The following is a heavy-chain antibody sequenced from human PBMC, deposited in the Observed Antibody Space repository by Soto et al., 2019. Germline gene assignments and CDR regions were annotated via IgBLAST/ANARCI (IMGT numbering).Heavy chain of an antibody. J-gene: IGHJ4*02. Sequence: GESLKISCKASGYIFIDYWIGWVRQMPGKGLEWMGIVYPRDSDTRYSPSFQGQVTISADRSTGTAFLQWRSLKASDTALYYCARPPLPGYSIHFNSWGQGTLVTAPQ. CDR3: ARPPLPGYSIHFNS. V-gene: IGHV5-51*01. D-gene: IGHD2-15*01. CDR2: VYPRDSDT. CDR1: GYIFIDYW.